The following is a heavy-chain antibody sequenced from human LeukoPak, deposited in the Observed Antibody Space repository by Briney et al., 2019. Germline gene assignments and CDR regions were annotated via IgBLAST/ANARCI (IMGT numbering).Heavy chain of an antibody. CDR1: GGTFSSYA. CDR2: INPNSGGT. Sequence: ASVTVSCKASGGTFSSYAISWVRQAPGQGLEWMGWINPNSGGTNYAQKFQGRVTMTRDTSISTAYMELSRLRSDDTAVYYCARDYYYGSGSFHNWFDPWGQGTLVTVSS. V-gene: IGHV1-2*02. J-gene: IGHJ5*02. CDR3: ARDYYYGSGSFHNWFDP. D-gene: IGHD3-10*01.